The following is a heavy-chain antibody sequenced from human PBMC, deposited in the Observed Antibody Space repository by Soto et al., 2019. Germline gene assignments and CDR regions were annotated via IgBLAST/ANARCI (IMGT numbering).Heavy chain of an antibody. CDR1: GDTFNSYT. V-gene: IGHV1-69*02. CDR3: AASYGSGSRAFDY. D-gene: IGHD3-10*01. Sequence: QVQLVQSGPEVKMPGSSVKVSCKASGDTFNSYTINWVRQAPGQGLQWMGRTIPILAMSNYALKFQGRVTITADNSPTTAVMELSRLRSDDTAVYYWAASYGSGSRAFDYWGQGTLVPVSS. CDR2: TIPILAMS. J-gene: IGHJ4*02.